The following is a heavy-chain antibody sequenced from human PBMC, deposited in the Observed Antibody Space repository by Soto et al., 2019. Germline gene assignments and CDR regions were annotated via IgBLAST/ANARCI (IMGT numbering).Heavy chain of an antibody. CDR3: ARDRLYQLPFDY. CDR2: ISAYNGNT. Sequence: ASVKVSCKASGYTFTSYGISWVRQAPGQGLEWMGWISAYNGNTNYAQKLQGRVTMTTDTSTSTAYMELRSPRSDDTAVYYCARDRLYQLPFDYWGQGTLVTVSS. CDR1: GYTFTSYG. J-gene: IGHJ4*02. V-gene: IGHV1-18*01. D-gene: IGHD2-2*01.